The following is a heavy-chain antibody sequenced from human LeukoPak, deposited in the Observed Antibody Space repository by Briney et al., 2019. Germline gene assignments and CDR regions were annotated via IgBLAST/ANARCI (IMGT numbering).Heavy chain of an antibody. CDR3: ARDIREVGESHYFDY. D-gene: IGHD1-26*01. CDR1: GISITTYY. V-gene: IGHV4-59*01. CDR2: IHYSGST. J-gene: IGHJ4*02. Sequence: PSETLSLTCTVSGISITTYYWSWIRQPPGKGLEWLGLIHYSGSTIYNPSLESRVTTSIDTSKNQFSLHLSSVTAADTAVYYCARDIREVGESHYFDYWGQGTLVTVTS.